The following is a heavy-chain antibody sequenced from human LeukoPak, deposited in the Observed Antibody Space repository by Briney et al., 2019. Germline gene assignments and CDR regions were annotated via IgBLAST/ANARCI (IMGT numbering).Heavy chain of an antibody. V-gene: IGHV1-2*02. CDR3: ARGSSSGLWIPDY. CDR1: GYTFTGYY. CDR2: INPNSGGT. Sequence: ASVKVSCKASGYTFTGYYMHWVRQAPGQGLEWMGWINPNSGGTNYSQKFQGRVTMTRDTSISTAYMELGRLRSDDTAVYYCARGSSSGLWIPDYWGQGTLVTVSS. D-gene: IGHD6-6*01. J-gene: IGHJ4*02.